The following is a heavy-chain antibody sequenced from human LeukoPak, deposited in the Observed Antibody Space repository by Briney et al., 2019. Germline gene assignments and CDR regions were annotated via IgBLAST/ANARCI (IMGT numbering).Heavy chain of an antibody. CDR1: GGSISSSSYY. D-gene: IGHD1-1*01. Sequence: PSESLSLTCTVSGGSISSSSYYWGWIRQPPGKGLEWIGSIFYSGSTYYNPSLKSRLTISVDTSKNQFSLKLSSVTVADTAVYYCARMGTTFDYWGQGTLVTVSS. J-gene: IGHJ4*02. CDR2: IFYSGST. CDR3: ARMGTTFDY. V-gene: IGHV4-39*01.